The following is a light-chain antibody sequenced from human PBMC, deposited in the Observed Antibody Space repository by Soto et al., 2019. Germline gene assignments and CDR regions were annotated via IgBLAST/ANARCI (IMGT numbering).Light chain of an antibody. V-gene: IGLV2-11*01. CDR2: DVT. CDR1: SSDVGGYNY. J-gene: IGLJ2*01. Sequence: QSALTQPRSVSGSPGQSVTISCTGTSSDVGGYNYVSWYQQHPGKAPKVMIYDVTKRPSGVPDRFSGSKSGNTASLTVSGLQAEDEAEYYCFSYAGYNVVFGGGTKLTVL. CDR3: FSYAGYNVV.